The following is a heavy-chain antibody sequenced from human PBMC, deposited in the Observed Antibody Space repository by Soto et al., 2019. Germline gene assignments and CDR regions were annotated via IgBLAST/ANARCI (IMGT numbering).Heavy chain of an antibody. V-gene: IGHV3-21*06. Sequence: GGSLRLSCAASGFTFTMYSMNWVRQAPGKGLEWVSSISSTTNYIYYGDSMKGRFTISRDNAKNSLYLEMDRLRAEDTAVYYCARESEDLTSNFDYWGQGTLVTVSS. CDR3: ARESEDLTSNFDY. CDR2: ISSTTNYI. J-gene: IGHJ4*02. CDR1: GFTFTMYS.